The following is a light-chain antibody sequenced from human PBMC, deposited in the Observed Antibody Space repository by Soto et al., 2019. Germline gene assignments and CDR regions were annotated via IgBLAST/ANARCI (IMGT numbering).Light chain of an antibody. CDR2: AAS. CDR3: QQGSNWPPRT. CDR1: ASISSY. J-gene: IGKJ1*01. Sequence: DIQMTQSPSSLSTSVGDTVAITCRASASISSYLNWYQQKPGKAPKLLIYAASSLQSGVPSRFSGSGSGTDFTLTISSLEPEDFAVDYWQQGSNWPPRTFGQGTKVDIK. V-gene: IGKV1-39*01.